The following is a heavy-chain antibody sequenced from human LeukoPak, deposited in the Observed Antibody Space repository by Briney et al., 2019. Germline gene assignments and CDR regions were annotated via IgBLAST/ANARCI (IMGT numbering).Heavy chain of an antibody. D-gene: IGHD3-22*01. V-gene: IGHV3-23*01. CDR2: ISGSGGST. CDR1: GFTFSSYA. CDR3: AKEIVRNYYDSSGYPAGFDY. J-gene: IGHJ4*02. Sequence: GGSLRLSCAASGFTFSSYAMSWVRQAPGKGLEWVSAISGSGGSTYYADSVKGRFTISRDNSKSTLYLQMNSLRAEDTAVYYCAKEIVRNYYDSSGYPAGFDYWGQGTLVTVSS.